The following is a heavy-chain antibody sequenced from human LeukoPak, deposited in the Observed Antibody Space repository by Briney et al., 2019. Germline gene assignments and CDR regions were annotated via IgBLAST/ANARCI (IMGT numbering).Heavy chain of an antibody. Sequence: SETLSLTCAVYGGSFSGYYWSWIRQPPGKGLEWIGEINHSGSTNYNPSLKSRVTISVDTSKNQFSLKLGSVTAADTAVYYCARGAPAFDIWGQGTMVTVSS. CDR2: INHSGST. CDR3: ARGAPAFDI. V-gene: IGHV4-34*01. J-gene: IGHJ3*02. CDR1: GGSFSGYY.